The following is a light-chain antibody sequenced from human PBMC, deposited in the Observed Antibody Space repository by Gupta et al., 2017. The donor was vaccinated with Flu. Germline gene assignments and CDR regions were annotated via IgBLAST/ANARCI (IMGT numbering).Light chain of an antibody. CDR3: CSDAAGNTFV. J-gene: IGLJ1*01. CDR2: DVN. CDR1: SSNIGGANL. Sequence: QPALTQPRSVSGSPGQSVTISCTGTSSNIGGANLVSCYQQPPGRAPKLIIYDVNQRPSGIPNRFSGSKSGIAASLTISGLQAEDEGEFYCCSDAAGNTFVFGPGTTVTVL. V-gene: IGLV2-11*01.